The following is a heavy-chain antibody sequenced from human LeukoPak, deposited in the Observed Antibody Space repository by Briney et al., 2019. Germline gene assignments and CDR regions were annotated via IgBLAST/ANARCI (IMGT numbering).Heavy chain of an antibody. V-gene: IGHV1-2*02. D-gene: IGHD3-22*01. CDR3: ARDPPYYYDSSGYLDY. Sequence: ASVKVSCKASGYTFTGYYMHWVRQAPGQGLEWMGWINPNSGGTNYAQKFQGRVTMTRDMSTSTVYMELSSLRSEDTAVYYCARDPPYYYDSSGYLDYWGQGTLVTVSS. J-gene: IGHJ4*02. CDR2: INPNSGGT. CDR1: GYTFTGYY.